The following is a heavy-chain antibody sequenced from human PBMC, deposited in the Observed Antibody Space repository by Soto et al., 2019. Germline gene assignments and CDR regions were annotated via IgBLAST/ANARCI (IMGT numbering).Heavy chain of an antibody. D-gene: IGHD3-22*01. CDR1: GFTFSSYG. V-gene: IGHV3-30*18. Sequence: TGGSLRLSCAASGFTFSSYGMHWVRQAPGKGLEWVAAISHDGTNKNYGDSAKGRFTISRDNSKKTLYLQMNSLRPEDTALYYCAKDEYYYSRSGYYIFDSWGQGTLVTVSS. J-gene: IGHJ4*02. CDR2: ISHDGTNK. CDR3: AKDEYYYSRSGYYIFDS.